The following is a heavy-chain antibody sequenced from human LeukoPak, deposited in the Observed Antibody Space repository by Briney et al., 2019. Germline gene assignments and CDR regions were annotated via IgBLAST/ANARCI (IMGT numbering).Heavy chain of an antibody. J-gene: IGHJ4*02. V-gene: IGHV5-51*01. CDR3: ARHSGYCSSTSCYVERFVDFDY. D-gene: IGHD2-2*01. Sequence: GESLRTSCKGSGYRFTSYWIGWVRQMPGKGLEWMGIIYPGDSDTRYSPSFQGQVTISADKSISTAYLQWSSLKASDTAMYYCARHSGYCSSTSCYVERFVDFDYWGQGTLVTVSS. CDR1: GYRFTSYW. CDR2: IYPGDSDT.